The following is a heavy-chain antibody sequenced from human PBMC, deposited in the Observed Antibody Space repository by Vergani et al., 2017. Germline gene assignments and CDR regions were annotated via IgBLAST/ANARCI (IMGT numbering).Heavy chain of an antibody. D-gene: IGHD5-24*01. CDR2: IIPIFGTA. CDR1: GGTFSSYA. V-gene: IGHV1-69*18. J-gene: IGHJ1*01. Sequence: QVQLVQSGAEVKKPGASVKVSCKASGGTFSSYAISWVRQAPGQGLEWMGRIIPIFGTANYAQKFQGRVTITADESTSTAYMELSSLRSEDTAVYYCARRGDGYNFGTDPGEYFQHWGQGTLVTVSS. CDR3: ARRGDGYNFGTDPGEYFQH.